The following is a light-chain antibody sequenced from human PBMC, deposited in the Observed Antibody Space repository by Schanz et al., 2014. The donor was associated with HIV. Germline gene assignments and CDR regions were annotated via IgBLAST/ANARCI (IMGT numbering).Light chain of an antibody. V-gene: IGLV2-14*01. CDR1: SSDVGGYNY. Sequence: QSALTQPASVSGSPGQSITISCTGTSSDVGGYNYVSWYQQHPGKAPKLMIYDVSNRPSGVSNRFSGSESGNTASLTVSGLQPEDEADYYCSSFAGSNIPWVFGGGTKLTVL. CDR3: SSFAGSNIPWV. J-gene: IGLJ3*02. CDR2: DVS.